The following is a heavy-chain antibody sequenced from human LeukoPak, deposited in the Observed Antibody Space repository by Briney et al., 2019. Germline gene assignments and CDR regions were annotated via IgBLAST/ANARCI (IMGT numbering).Heavy chain of an antibody. J-gene: IGHJ3*02. V-gene: IGHV4-34*01. CDR1: GFTFSSYA. D-gene: IGHD3-16*01. CDR2: INHSGST. Sequence: GSLRLSCAASGFTFSSYAMSWVRQPPGKGLEWIGEINHSGSTNYNPSLKSRVTISVDTSKNQFSLKLSSVTAADAAVYYCARQRGALRAFDIWGQGTMVTVSS. CDR3: ARQRGALRAFDI.